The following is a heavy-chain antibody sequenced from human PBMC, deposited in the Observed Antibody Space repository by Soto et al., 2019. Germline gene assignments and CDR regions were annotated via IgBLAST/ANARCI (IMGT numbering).Heavy chain of an antibody. V-gene: IGHV5-51*01. Sequence: PGESLKISCKGSGYSSSTYWIAWVRQMPGKGLEWMGIIYPGDSDTRYSPSFQGQVTISVDKSTTTAYLQWGSLKTSDTAMYYCASPLFEEGYCTGGSCWTAFDLWGKGTMVTVSS. D-gene: IGHD2-8*02. CDR2: IYPGDSDT. CDR3: ASPLFEEGYCTGGSCWTAFDL. J-gene: IGHJ3*01. CDR1: GYSSSTYW.